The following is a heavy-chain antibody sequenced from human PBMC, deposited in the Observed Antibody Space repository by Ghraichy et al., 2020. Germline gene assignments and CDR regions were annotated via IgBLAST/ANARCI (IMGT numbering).Heavy chain of an antibody. V-gene: IGHV4-39*07. D-gene: IGHD3-3*01. Sequence: SQTLSLTCTVSGGSISSSSYYWGWIRQPPGKGLEWIGSIYYSGSTYYNPSLKSRVTISVDTSKNQFSLKLSSVTAADTAVYYCASPEHYDFWSGDAPKDYWGQGTLVTVSS. CDR2: IYYSGST. J-gene: IGHJ4*02. CDR1: GGSISSSSYY. CDR3: ASPEHYDFWSGDAPKDY.